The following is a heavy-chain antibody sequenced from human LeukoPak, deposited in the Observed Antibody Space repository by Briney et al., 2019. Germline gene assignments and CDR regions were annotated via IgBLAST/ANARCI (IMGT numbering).Heavy chain of an antibody. CDR3: ARGVDYYDSSGTIDY. CDR1: GFTFSSYA. V-gene: IGHV3-33*01. D-gene: IGHD3-22*01. CDR2: VWYDGSKT. J-gene: IGHJ4*02. Sequence: GGSLRLSCAASGFTFSSYAMHWVRQAPGKGLEWVAVVWYDGSKTYSADSVKGRITISRDDSRNTLYLQMNSLRAEDTAVYYCARGVDYYDSSGTIDYWGQGTLVTVSS.